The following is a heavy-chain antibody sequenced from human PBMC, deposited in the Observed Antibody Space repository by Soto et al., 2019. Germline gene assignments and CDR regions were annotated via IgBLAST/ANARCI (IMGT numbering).Heavy chain of an antibody. J-gene: IGHJ4*02. Sequence: PVGSLRLSCAASGFTFSNARMYWVRQTPGKGLDLVGRIRSKTDGGTTEYAAPVKGRFTISRDDAKNTMYLQMNSLKIEDTAIYYCAWSAREFVYWGQGTLVTGS. V-gene: IGHV3-15*01. CDR3: AWSAREFVY. CDR1: GFTFSNAR. CDR2: IRSKTDGGTT. D-gene: IGHD3-3*01.